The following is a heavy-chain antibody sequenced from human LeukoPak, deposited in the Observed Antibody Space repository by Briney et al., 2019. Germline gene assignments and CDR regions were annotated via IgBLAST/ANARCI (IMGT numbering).Heavy chain of an antibody. D-gene: IGHD2-2*01. CDR3: ARDKYQPGYYYYGMEV. CDR1: GGSISSYY. CDR2: IYTSGST. J-gene: IGHJ6*02. Sequence: SETLSLTCTVSGGSISSYYWSWIRQPAGKGLEWIGRIYTSGSTNYNPSLKSRVTMSVDTSKNQFSLKLSSVTAADTAVYYCARDKYQPGYYYYGMEVWGQGTTVTVSS. V-gene: IGHV4-4*07.